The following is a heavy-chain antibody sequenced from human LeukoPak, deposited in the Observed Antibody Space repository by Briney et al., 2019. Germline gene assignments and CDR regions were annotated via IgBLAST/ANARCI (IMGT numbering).Heavy chain of an antibody. CDR1: GYTFTSYG. V-gene: IGHV1-18*01. Sequence: ASVKVSCKASGYTFTSYGFSWVRQAPGQGLEWMGWISAYNGNTNYAQKLQGRVTMTTDTSTSTAYMELRSLRSDDTAVYYCARGDSSGYWSLNWFDPWGQGTLVTVSS. CDR3: ARGDSSGYWSLNWFDP. J-gene: IGHJ5*02. CDR2: ISAYNGNT. D-gene: IGHD3-22*01.